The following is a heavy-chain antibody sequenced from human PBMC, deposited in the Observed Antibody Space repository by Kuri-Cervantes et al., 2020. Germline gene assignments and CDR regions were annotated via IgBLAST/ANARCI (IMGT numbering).Heavy chain of an antibody. CDR3: AKAACSCGSCYSPWDY. J-gene: IGHJ4*02. Sequence: GESLKISCAASGFTFSSYAMSWVRQAPGKGLEWVSGVSGSGGTTYYADSVKGRFTISRDNSKNTLYLQMNSLRTEDTAVYYCAKAACSCGSCYSPWDYWGQGTLVTVSS. D-gene: IGHD2-15*01. CDR1: GFTFSSYA. V-gene: IGHV3-23*01. CDR2: VSGSGGTT.